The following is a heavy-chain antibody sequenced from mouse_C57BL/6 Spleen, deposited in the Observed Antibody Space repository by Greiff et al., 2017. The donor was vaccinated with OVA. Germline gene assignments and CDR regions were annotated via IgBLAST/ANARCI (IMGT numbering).Heavy chain of an antibody. J-gene: IGHJ2*01. CDR2: IYPGSGST. CDR3: ARSGSNYAVYYFDY. D-gene: IGHD2-5*01. Sequence: QVQLQQPGAELVKPGASVKMSCKASGYTFTSYWITWVKQRPGQGLEWIGDIYPGSGSTNYNEKFKSKATLTVDTSSSTAYMQLSSLSSEDSAVYYCARSGSNYAVYYFDYWGQGTTLTVSS. CDR1: GYTFTSYW. V-gene: IGHV1-55*01.